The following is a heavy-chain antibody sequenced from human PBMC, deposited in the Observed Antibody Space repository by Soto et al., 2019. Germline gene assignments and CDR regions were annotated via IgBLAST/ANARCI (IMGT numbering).Heavy chain of an antibody. V-gene: IGHV1-18*01. D-gene: IGHD3-3*01. CDR1: GYTFTSYG. Sequence: ASVKVSCKASGYTFTSYGISGVRQAPRQGLEWMGWISAYNGNTNYAQKLQGRVTMTTDTSTSTAYMELRSLRSDDTAVYYCARVFESYDFWSGSPETPHFDYWGQGTLVTVSS. CDR3: ARVFESYDFWSGSPETPHFDY. J-gene: IGHJ4*02. CDR2: ISAYNGNT.